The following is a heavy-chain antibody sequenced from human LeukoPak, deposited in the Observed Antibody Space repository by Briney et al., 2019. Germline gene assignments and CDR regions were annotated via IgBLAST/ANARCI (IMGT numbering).Heavy chain of an antibody. CDR1: GGSFSGYY. D-gene: IGHD6-13*01. Sequence: SETLSLTCAVYGGSFSGYYWSWIRQPPGNGLEWIGEINHSGSTNYNPSLKSRVTISVDTSKNQFSLKLSSVTAADTAVYYCARGLFAGSSRPFDYWGQGTLVAVSS. V-gene: IGHV4-34*01. CDR2: INHSGST. CDR3: ARGLFAGSSRPFDY. J-gene: IGHJ4*02.